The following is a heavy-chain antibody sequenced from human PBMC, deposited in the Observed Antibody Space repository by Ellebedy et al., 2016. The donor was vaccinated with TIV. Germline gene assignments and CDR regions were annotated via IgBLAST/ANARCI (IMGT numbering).Heavy chain of an antibody. D-gene: IGHD6-19*01. V-gene: IGHV4-34*01. CDR1: GGSISSYY. J-gene: IGHJ4*02. CDR2: INHSGGT. CDR3: ARGIASGWYVPGY. Sequence: SETLSLTCSVSGGSISSYYWSWIRQPPGKGLEWIGEINHSGGTSYNPSLKSRVTMSVDTSTNQFSLNLQSVTAADTGVYYCARGIASGWYVPGYWGQGTLVTVSS.